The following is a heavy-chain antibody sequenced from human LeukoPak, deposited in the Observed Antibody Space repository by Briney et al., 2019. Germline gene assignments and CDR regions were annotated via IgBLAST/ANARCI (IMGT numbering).Heavy chain of an antibody. Sequence: PGGSLRLSCAASGFTFSSYSMNWVRQAPGKGLEWVSSISSSSSYIYYADSVKGRFTISRDNAKNSLYLQMNSLRAEDTAVYYCARDGRGNYYGSGSRGRYWGQGTLVTVSS. J-gene: IGHJ4*02. CDR1: GFTFSSYS. D-gene: IGHD3-10*01. CDR2: ISSSSSYI. CDR3: ARDGRGNYYGSGSRGRY. V-gene: IGHV3-21*01.